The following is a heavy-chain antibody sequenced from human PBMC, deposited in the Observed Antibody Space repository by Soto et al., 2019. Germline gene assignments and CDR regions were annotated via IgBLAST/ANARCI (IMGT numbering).Heavy chain of an antibody. D-gene: IGHD4-17*01. Sequence: EVQLVESGGGLVKPGGSLRLSCAASGFTFSNAWMSWVRQAPGKGLEWVGRIKSKTDGGTTDYAAPVKGRFTISRDDSKNTLYLQMNSLKTEDTAVYYCTTDLATVTRSRYYYYMDVWGKGTTVTVSS. CDR2: IKSKTDGGTT. J-gene: IGHJ6*03. V-gene: IGHV3-15*01. CDR3: TTDLATVTRSRYYYYMDV. CDR1: GFTFSNAW.